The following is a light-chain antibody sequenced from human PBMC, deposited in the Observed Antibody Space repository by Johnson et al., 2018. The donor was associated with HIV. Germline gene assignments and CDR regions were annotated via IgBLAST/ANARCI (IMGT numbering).Light chain of an antibody. CDR2: END. CDR3: ATWDRSLTIGGG. Sequence: QSVLTQPPSVSAAPGQKVAISCSGSSSNIGNNYVSWYQQFPGTAPKLLIYENDKRPSGIPDRFSGSKSGTSAALGITGLQPGDDADYYCATWDRSLTIGGGVGTGTKVAVL. CDR1: SSNIGNNY. V-gene: IGLV1-51*02. J-gene: IGLJ1*01.